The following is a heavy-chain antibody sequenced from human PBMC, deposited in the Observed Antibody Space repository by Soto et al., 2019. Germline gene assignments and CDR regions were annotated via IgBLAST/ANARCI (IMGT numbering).Heavy chain of an antibody. D-gene: IGHD6-13*01. CDR2: INPSGGST. Sequence: QVQLVQSGAEVKKPGASVKVSCQASGYTFTNYYVHWVRQAPAQGLEWMGMINPSGGSTNYAQKFQGRVTMTRDTSTSTVYMELSSLRSEDTAVYYCARRYSSRWHFDYWGQGTLVTVSS. CDR3: ARRYSSRWHFDY. V-gene: IGHV1-46*03. CDR1: GYTFTNYY. J-gene: IGHJ4*02.